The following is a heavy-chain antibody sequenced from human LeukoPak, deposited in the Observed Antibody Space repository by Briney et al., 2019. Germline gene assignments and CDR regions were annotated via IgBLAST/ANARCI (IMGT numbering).Heavy chain of an antibody. V-gene: IGHV1-8*01. Sequence: GASVKVSCKASGYTFTSYDINWVRQATGQGLEWMGWMNPNSGNTGYAQKFQGRVTMTRNTSISTAYMELSSLRSEDTAVYYCARWNQYQLLYYYYGMDVWGQGTTVTVSS. D-gene: IGHD2-2*01. CDR3: ARWNQYQLLYYYYGMDV. CDR2: MNPNSGNT. J-gene: IGHJ6*02. CDR1: GYTFTSYD.